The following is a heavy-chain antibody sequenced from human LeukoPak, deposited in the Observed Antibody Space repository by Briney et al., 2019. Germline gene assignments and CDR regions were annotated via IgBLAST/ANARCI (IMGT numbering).Heavy chain of an antibody. CDR2: IYHSGST. V-gene: IGHV4-59*08. D-gene: IGHD6-19*01. Sequence: SETLFLTCTVSGGSISSYYWSWIRQPPGKGLEWIGSIYHSGSTYYNPSLKSRVTISVDTSKNQFSLKLSSVTAADTAVYYCARSNTIAVAGKGAFDYWGQGTLVTVSS. CDR3: ARSNTIAVAGKGAFDY. CDR1: GGSISSYY. J-gene: IGHJ4*02.